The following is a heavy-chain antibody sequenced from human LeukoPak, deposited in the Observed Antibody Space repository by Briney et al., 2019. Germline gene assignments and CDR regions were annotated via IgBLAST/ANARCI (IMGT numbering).Heavy chain of an antibody. CDR1: GGSISSGDYY. Sequence: SETLSLTCTVSGGSISSGDYYWSWIRQPPGKGLEWIGYIYYSGSTYYNPSLKSRVTISVDTSKNQSSLKLSSVTAADTAVYYCARMALRGFDYWGQGTLVTVSS. D-gene: IGHD1-7*01. CDR2: IYYSGST. J-gene: IGHJ4*02. V-gene: IGHV4-30-4*01. CDR3: ARMALRGFDY.